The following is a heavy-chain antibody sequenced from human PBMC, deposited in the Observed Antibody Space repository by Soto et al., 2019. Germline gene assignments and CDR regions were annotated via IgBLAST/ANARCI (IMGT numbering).Heavy chain of an antibody. D-gene: IGHD6-19*01. CDR1: GGSISSYY. Sequence: QVQLQESGPGLEKPSETLSLTCTVSGGSISSYYWSWIRQPPGKGLEWIGYIYYSGSTNYNPSLRSQVTTNVLNSKNQYYLKLSCVTATDTAVYYCARWGSGKYFEYWGTGTLVTVS. CDR3: ARWGSGKYFEY. V-gene: IGHV4-59*01. J-gene: IGHJ4*01. CDR2: IYYSGST.